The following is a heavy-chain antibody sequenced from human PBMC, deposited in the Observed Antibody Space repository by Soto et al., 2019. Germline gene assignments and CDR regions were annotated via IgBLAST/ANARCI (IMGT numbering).Heavy chain of an antibody. Sequence: QVQLMQPGAEVMKPGASMTVSCKASGDTFSRHYVHWVRQAPGQGLEWMGRINPGYGDTTYSEEFQGRVTMTGDTSTNTVYMDLRGLTSDDTAVYYCATRVKGDFDVRGQGTTVVVS. CDR2: INPGYGDT. CDR3: ATRVKGDFDV. D-gene: IGHD1-26*01. V-gene: IGHV1-46*03. J-gene: IGHJ6*01. CDR1: GDTFSRHY.